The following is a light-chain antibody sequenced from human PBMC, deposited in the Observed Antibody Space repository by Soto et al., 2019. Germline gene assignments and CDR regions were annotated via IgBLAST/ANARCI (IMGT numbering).Light chain of an antibody. CDR1: SSDVGAYNY. CDR2: EVS. J-gene: IGLJ2*01. V-gene: IGLV2-14*01. Sequence: QSALTQPASVSGSPGQSITISCTGTSSDVGAYNYVSWYQQHPGKVPKLMIYEVSNRPSGVSNRFSGSKSGNTASLTISGLQAEDEADYYCSSYTIISTLVVGGGTKLTVL. CDR3: SSYTIISTLV.